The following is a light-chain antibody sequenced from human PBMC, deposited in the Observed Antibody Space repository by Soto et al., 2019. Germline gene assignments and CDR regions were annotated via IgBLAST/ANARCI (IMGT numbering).Light chain of an antibody. CDR2: DAS. J-gene: IGKJ1*01. CDR3: QQYKSSSGP. CDR1: QSISSW. V-gene: IGKV1-5*01. Sequence: DIQMTQSPSTLSASVGDRVTITCRASQSISSWLAWYQQKPGKAPKLLIYDASGLGSGLPSRFSGSGSGTEFTVTICHLQPDDFVHYYCQQYKSSSGPFGQGTKVEIK.